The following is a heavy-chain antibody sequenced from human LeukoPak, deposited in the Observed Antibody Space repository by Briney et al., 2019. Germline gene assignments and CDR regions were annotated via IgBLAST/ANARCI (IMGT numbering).Heavy chain of an antibody. D-gene: IGHD3-3*01. J-gene: IGHJ6*03. V-gene: IGHV1-8*01. CDR1: GYTFTSYD. CDR3: ARKVLRYDFWSGYYTGDYYYMDV. Sequence: ASVKVSCKASGYTFTSYDINWVRQATGQGLEWMGWMNPNSGNTGYAQKFQGRVTMTRNTSISTAYMELSSLRSEDTAVYYCARKVLRYDFWSGYYTGDYYYMDVRGKGTTVTVSS. CDR2: MNPNSGNT.